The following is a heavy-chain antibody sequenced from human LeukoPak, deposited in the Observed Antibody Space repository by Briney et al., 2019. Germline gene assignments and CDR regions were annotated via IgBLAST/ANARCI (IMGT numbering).Heavy chain of an antibody. CDR1: GGSISSYY. CDR2: IYYSGST. D-gene: IGHD5-24*01. Sequence: PSETLSLTCTVSGGSISSYYWSWIRQPPGKGLEWIGYIYYSGSTNYNPSFESRVTISVDTSKNQFSLELSSVTAADTAVYYCARGRGGWLQFPAFDYWGQGTLVTGSS. V-gene: IGHV4-59*01. CDR3: ARGRGGWLQFPAFDY. J-gene: IGHJ4*02.